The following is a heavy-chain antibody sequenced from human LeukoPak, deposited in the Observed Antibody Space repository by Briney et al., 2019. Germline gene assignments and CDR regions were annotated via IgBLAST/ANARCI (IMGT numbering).Heavy chain of an antibody. CDR1: GFTFSSYE. CDR3: ARDKGRGYSGYDAFDI. J-gene: IGHJ3*02. Sequence: GGSLRLSCAASGFTFSSYEMNWVRQAPGKELEWVSYIGSSGSTIYYADSVKGRFTISRDNAKNSLYLQMNSLRAEDTAVYYCARDKGRGYSGYDAFDIWGQGTMVTVSS. D-gene: IGHD5-12*01. V-gene: IGHV3-48*03. CDR2: IGSSGSTI.